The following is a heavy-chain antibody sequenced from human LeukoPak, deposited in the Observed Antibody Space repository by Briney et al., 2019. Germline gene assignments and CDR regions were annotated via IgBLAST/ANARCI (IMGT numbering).Heavy chain of an antibody. CDR3: ARVAGTGIFDY. CDR2: IYYSGST. J-gene: IGHJ4*02. CDR1: GGSISSYY. Sequence: SETLSLTCTVSGGSISSYYWSWIRQPPGKGLEWIGYIYYSGSTNYNPSLKSRVTISVDTSKNQFSLKLSSVTAADTSVYYCARVAGTGIFDYWGQGTLVTVSS. V-gene: IGHV4-59*01. D-gene: IGHD6-19*01.